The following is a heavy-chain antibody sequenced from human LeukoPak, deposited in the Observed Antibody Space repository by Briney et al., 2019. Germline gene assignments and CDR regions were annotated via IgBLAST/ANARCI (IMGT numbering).Heavy chain of an antibody. CDR3: ATDYSNFYGMDV. J-gene: IGHJ6*02. CDR2: IQNSART. Sequence: SETLSLTCTVSGGPISSYYWSWIRQPPGKGLEWIGYIQNSARTNYNPSLESRVTISVDSSKDQFSLRLSSVTAADTAVYYCATDYSNFYGMDVWGQGTTVTVSS. V-gene: IGHV4-59*01. CDR1: GGPISSYY. D-gene: IGHD4-11*01.